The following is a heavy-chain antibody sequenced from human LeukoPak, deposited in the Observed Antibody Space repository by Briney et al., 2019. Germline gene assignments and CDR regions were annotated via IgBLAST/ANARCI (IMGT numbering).Heavy chain of an antibody. J-gene: IGHJ4*02. CDR1: GFTFSDYY. D-gene: IGHD6-19*01. Sequence: GGSLRLSYAASGFTFSDYYMSWIRQAPGKGLEWVSYISSSGSTIYYADSVKGRFTISRDNAKNSLYLQMNSLRAEDTAVYYCASCNSSGWYWGDYWGQGTLVTVSS. CDR2: ISSSGSTI. V-gene: IGHV3-11*04. CDR3: ASCNSSGWYWGDY.